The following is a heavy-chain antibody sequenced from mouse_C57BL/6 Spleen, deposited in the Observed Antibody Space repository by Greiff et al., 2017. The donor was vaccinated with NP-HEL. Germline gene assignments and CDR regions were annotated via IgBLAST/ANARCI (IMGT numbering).Heavy chain of an antibody. Sequence: VKLVESGAELARPGASVKMSCKASGYTFTSYTMHWVKQRPGQGLEWIGYINPSSGYTKYNQKFKDKATLTADKSSSTAYMQLSSLTSEDSAVYFCARDDGYYVFAYWGQGTLVTVSA. V-gene: IGHV1-4*01. CDR2: INPSSGYT. J-gene: IGHJ3*01. CDR3: ARDDGYYVFAY. CDR1: GYTFTSYT. D-gene: IGHD2-3*01.